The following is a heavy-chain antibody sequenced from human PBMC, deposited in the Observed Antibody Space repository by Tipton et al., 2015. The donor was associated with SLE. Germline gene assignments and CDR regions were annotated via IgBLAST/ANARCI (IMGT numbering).Heavy chain of an antibody. V-gene: IGHV4-4*08. J-gene: IGHJ6*03. CDR3: ARLKGRLELPGYHYYMDV. Sequence: TLSLTCTVSGGSISSYYWSWIRQPPGKGLEWIGYIYASGSTHYNPSLKSRVTISVDTSKNQFSLKLRSVTAADTAVYYCARLKGRLELPGYHYYMDVWGKGTTVTVSS. CDR2: IYASGST. D-gene: IGHD1-7*01. CDR1: GGSISSYY.